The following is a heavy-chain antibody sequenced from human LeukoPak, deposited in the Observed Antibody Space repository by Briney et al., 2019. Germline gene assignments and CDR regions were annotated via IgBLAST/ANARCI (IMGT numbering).Heavy chain of an antibody. CDR3: ARLSSSGWYIPDPAVPWGDY. CDR2: IYPGDSDT. CDR1: GYSFTSYW. J-gene: IGHJ4*02. D-gene: IGHD6-19*01. Sequence: KRGESLKISCKGSGYSFTSYWIGWVRQMPGKGLEWMGIIYPGDSDTRYSPSFQGQVTISADKSISTAYLQWSSLKASDTAMYYCARLSSSGWYIPDPAVPWGDYWGQGTLVTVSS. V-gene: IGHV5-51*01.